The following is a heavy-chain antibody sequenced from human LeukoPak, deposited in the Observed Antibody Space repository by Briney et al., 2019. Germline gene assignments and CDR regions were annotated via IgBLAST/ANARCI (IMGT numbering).Heavy chain of an antibody. CDR3: ARVLWFGELVHYGMDV. V-gene: IGHV1-18*01. D-gene: IGHD3-10*01. CDR2: ISAYNGNT. J-gene: IGHJ6*02. CDR1: GYTFTSYG. Sequence: ASVKVSCKASGYTFTSYGISWVRQAPGQGLEWMGWISAYNGNTNYAQKLQGRVTMTTDTSTSRAYMELRSLRSDDTAVYYCARVLWFGELVHYGMDVWGQGTTVTVSS.